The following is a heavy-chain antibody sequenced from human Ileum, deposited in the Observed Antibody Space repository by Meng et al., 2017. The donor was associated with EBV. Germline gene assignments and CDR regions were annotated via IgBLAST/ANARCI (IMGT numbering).Heavy chain of an antibody. CDR3: ARGSSYSSGWYPDL. D-gene: IGHD6-19*01. Sequence: QLQLQESGPGLLQPSETLSLPCLFSGASIRTYYWSWLRQSPGKGPELIGYIYSSGDTNYNPSLKSRVTISIDTSKNQFSLMLNSVTAADTAVYYCARGSSYSSGWYPDLWGQGTLVTVSS. J-gene: IGHJ5*02. CDR2: IYSSGDT. V-gene: IGHV4-59*01. CDR1: GASIRTYY.